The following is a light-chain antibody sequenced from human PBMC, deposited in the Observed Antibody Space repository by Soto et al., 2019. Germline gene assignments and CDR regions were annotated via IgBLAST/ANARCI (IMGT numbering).Light chain of an antibody. J-gene: IGLJ2*01. CDR1: SSNIGRNA. CDR3: ATWDDSPDGPV. CDR2: TNY. V-gene: IGLV1-44*01. Sequence: QSVLTQPPSASGAPGQRVTISCSGSSSNIGRNAVNWYRQLPGTAPRLLIYTNYLRPSGVPDRFSASRSGTSASLAISGLQSEDEENVYCATWDDSPDGPVFGGGTKLTVL.